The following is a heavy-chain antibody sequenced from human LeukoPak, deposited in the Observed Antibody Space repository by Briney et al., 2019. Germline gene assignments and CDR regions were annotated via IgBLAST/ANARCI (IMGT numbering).Heavy chain of an antibody. CDR3: ARSTGPIDY. CDR2: TYYRSKWYT. J-gene: IGHJ4*02. D-gene: IGHD1-1*01. Sequence: SQTLSLTCAISGDSVSSDTTAWNWIRQSPSRGLEWLGRTYYRSKWYTYYAVSVKSRISINRDTSKNQISLQLNSVTPEDTAVYYCARSTGPIDYWGQGTLVTVSS. CDR1: GDSVSSDTTA. V-gene: IGHV6-1*01.